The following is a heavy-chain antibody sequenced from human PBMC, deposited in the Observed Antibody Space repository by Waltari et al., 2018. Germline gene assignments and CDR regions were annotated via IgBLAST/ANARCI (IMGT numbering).Heavy chain of an antibody. CDR1: GGSISSSNYY. D-gene: IGHD3-22*01. V-gene: IGHV4-39*01. Sequence: QLQLQESDPGLVKPSETLSLTCTVSGGSISSSNYYWGWIRQPPGKGMEWIGSIYYSGSTYYNQSLKSRVTISVDTSKNQFYLKLNSVTAADTAVHYCARSGYYDSSGYYWWFDPWGQGTLVTVSS. J-gene: IGHJ5*02. CDR3: ARSGYYDSSGYYWWFDP. CDR2: IYYSGST.